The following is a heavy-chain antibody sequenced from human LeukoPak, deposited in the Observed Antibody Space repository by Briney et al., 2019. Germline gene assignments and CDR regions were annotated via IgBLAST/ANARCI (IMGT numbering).Heavy chain of an antibody. CDR2: IRYDGSNK. CDR3: ARGGSYGGYHSY. V-gene: IGHV3-30*02. D-gene: IGHD4-23*01. Sequence: GGSLRLSCGASGFTFSTHDMHWVRQAPGKGLEWVAFIRYDGSNKYYADSVKGRFTISRDNAKNSLYLQMNSLRAEDTALYYCARGGSYGGYHSYWGQGTLVTVSS. CDR1: GFTFSTHD. J-gene: IGHJ4*02.